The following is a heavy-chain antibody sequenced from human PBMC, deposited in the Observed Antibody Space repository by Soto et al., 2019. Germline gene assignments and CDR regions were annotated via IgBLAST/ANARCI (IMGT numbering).Heavy chain of an antibody. CDR2: ISAYNGNT. D-gene: IGHD6-19*01. J-gene: IGHJ6*03. CDR3: ARDRGVAPPVAGNTHYYYYMDV. Sequence: QDQLVQSGVEVKKPGASVKVSCQASGYSFTNYGITWVRQAPGQGVEWMGWISAYNGNTNYAQKFQGRVTMTTDASTSTAYLELRSLRTDDTAVYYCARDRGVAPPVAGNTHYYYYMDVWGKGTTVTVSS. V-gene: IGHV1-18*01. CDR1: GYSFTNYG.